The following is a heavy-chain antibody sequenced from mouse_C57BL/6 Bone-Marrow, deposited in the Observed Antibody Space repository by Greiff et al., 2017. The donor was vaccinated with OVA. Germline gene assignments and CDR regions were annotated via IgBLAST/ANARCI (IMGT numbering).Heavy chain of an antibody. Sequence: QVQLQQSGAELVKPGASVKLSCKASGYTFTSYWMHWVKQRPGRGLEWIGRIDPNSGGTKYNEKFKSKATLTVDKPSSTAYMQLSSLTSEDSAVYYCGITTVVAPHWYFDVWGTGTTVTVSS. J-gene: IGHJ1*03. CDR3: GITTVVAPHWYFDV. D-gene: IGHD1-1*01. CDR1: GYTFTSYW. CDR2: IDPNSGGT. V-gene: IGHV1-72*01.